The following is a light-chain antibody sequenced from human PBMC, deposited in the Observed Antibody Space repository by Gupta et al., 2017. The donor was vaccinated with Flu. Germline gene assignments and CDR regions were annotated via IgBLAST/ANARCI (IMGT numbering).Light chain of an antibody. V-gene: IGKV1-39*01. Sequence: SSLSASVGDRVTITCRASQSISSYLNWYQQKPGKAPKLLIYAASSLQSGVPSRFSGSGSGTDFTLTISSLQPEDFATYYCQQSYSTPGFTFGHGTKVDIK. CDR1: QSISSY. CDR3: QQSYSTPGFT. J-gene: IGKJ3*01. CDR2: AAS.